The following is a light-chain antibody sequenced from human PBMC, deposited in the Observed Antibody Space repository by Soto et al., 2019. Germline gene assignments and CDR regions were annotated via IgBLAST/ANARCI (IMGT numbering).Light chain of an antibody. CDR1: QSISSW. CDR3: QQYNSYSGT. Sequence: DIQMTQSPSTLSASVGDRVTITCRASQSISSWLAWYQQKPGKAPKLLIYDASSLESGVQSRFSGSGSGTEFTLTISSLQPDDFATYYCQQYNSYSGTVGQGTKVDI. J-gene: IGKJ1*01. CDR2: DAS. V-gene: IGKV1-5*01.